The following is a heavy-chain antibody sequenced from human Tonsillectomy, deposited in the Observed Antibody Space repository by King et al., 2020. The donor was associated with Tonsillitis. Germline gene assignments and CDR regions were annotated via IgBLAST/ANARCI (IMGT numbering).Heavy chain of an antibody. V-gene: IGHV3-30*02. CDR1: GFTFSSYG. CDR3: AKADY. Sequence: VQLVESGGGVVQPGGSLRLSCAASGFTFSSYGMHWVRQAPGKGLEWVAFILFDGSNKHYADSVQGRFTISGDNSKNTLYLQMNSLRAEDTAMYYCAKADYWGQGTLVTVSS. J-gene: IGHJ4*02. CDR2: ILFDGSNK.